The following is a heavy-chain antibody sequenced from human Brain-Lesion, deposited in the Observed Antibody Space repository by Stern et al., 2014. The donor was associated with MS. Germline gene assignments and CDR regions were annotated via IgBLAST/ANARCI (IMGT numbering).Heavy chain of an antibody. J-gene: IGHJ4*02. CDR1: GGSISSSTYY. CDR3: ARHDSVPRPSQLYSARDRGPGYFDY. Sequence: VQLVESGPGLVKPSETLSLTCTVSGGSISSSTYYWAWIRQPPGKGLEWIGNISYSGFTYYNPSLKSRVTISVDMSKNQFSPKLSSVTAADTAIYYCARHDSVPRPSQLYSARDRGPGYFDYWGQGTLVTVSS. CDR2: ISYSGFT. V-gene: IGHV4-39*01. D-gene: IGHD1-26*01.